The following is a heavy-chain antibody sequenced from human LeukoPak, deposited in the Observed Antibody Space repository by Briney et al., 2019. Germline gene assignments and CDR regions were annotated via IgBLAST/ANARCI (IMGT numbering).Heavy chain of an antibody. J-gene: IGHJ4*02. V-gene: IGHV4-39*07. CDR1: GGSISSSSYY. CDR3: ARFWSGYPYYFDY. Sequence: PSETLSLTCTVSGGSISSSSYYWGWIRQPPGKGLEWIGSIYYSGSTYYNPSLKSRVTISVDKSKNQFSLKLSSVTAADTAVYYCARFWSGYPYYFDYWGQGTLVTVSS. D-gene: IGHD3-3*01. CDR2: IYYSGST.